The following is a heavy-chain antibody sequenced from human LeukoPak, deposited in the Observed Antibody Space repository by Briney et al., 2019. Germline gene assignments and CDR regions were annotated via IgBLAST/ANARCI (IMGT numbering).Heavy chain of an antibody. CDR3: ARVNVGWFDP. CDR1: GGSISSSSYY. J-gene: IGHJ5*02. Sequence: SETLSLTCTVSGGSISSSSYYWGWIRQPPGKGLEWIGSIYYSGSTYYNPSLKSRVTISVDTFKNQFFLKLSPVTAADTAVYYCARVNVGWFDPWGQGTLVTVSS. D-gene: IGHD1-1*01. CDR2: IYYSGST. V-gene: IGHV4-39*07.